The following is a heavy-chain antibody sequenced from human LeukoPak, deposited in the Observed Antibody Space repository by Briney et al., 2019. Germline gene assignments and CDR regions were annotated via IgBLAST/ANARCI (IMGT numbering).Heavy chain of an antibody. J-gene: IGHJ5*02. CDR1: GGTFSSYA. D-gene: IGHD2-2*01. Sequence: VASVKVSCKASGGTFSSYAISWVRQAPGQGLEWMGGIISAFGPANYAQKFQGRVTITADESINTAYMELSSLRSEDTAVYYCARGVVPAAITSWFDPWGQGTLVTVSS. CDR2: IISAFGPA. V-gene: IGHV1-69*13. CDR3: ARGVVPAAITSWFDP.